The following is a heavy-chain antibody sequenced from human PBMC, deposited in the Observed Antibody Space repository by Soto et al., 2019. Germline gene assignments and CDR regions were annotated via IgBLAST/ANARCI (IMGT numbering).Heavy chain of an antibody. CDR2: IYYSGST. D-gene: IGHD3-3*01. Sequence: SETLSLTCTVSGGSISSSSYYWGWIRQPPGKGLEWIGSIYYSGSTYYNPSLKSRVTISVDTSKNQFSLKLSSVTAADTAVYYCARKYYDFWSGYYKSRNPYYFDYWGQGTLVTVSS. CDR3: ARKYYDFWSGYYKSRNPYYFDY. CDR1: GGSISSSSYY. J-gene: IGHJ4*02. V-gene: IGHV4-39*01.